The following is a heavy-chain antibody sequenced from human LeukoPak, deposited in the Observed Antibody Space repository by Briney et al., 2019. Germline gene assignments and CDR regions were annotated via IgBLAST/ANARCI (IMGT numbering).Heavy chain of an antibody. Sequence: SETLSLTCTVSGGSISSYYWSWIRQPPGKGLEWIGYIYYSGSTNYNPSLKSRVTISVDTSKNQFSLKLSSVTAADTAVYYCARFRGTYYYYGMDVWGQGTTVTVSS. CDR2: IYYSGST. V-gene: IGHV4-59*08. D-gene: IGHD1-1*01. CDR3: ARFRGTYYYYGMDV. J-gene: IGHJ6*02. CDR1: GGSISSYY.